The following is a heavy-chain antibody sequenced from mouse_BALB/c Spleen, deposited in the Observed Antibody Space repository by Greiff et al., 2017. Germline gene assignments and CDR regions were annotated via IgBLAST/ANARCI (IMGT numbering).Heavy chain of an antibody. Sequence: QVQLQQSGPELVKPGASVRISCKASGYTFTSYYIHWVKQRPGQGLEWIGWIYPGNVNTKYNEKFKGKATLTADKSSSTAYMQLSSLTSEDSAVYLCAREGDWGLYAMDYWGQGTSVTVSS. CDR1: GYTFTSYY. CDR2: IYPGNVNT. J-gene: IGHJ4*01. D-gene: IGHD4-1*01. CDR3: AREGDWGLYAMDY. V-gene: IGHV1S56*01.